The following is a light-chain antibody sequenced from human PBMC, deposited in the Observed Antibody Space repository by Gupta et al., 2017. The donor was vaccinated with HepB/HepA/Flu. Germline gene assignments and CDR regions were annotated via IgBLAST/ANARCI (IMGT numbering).Light chain of an antibody. Sequence: QSALTQPASVSGSPGQSLTISCTGTRTDVRGYKYVSWYQQHPGTAPKLVIFDVSTRPSGVSNRFSGSKSGNTASLTISGLRAEDEADYYCSSYTTTSTWVFGGGTKLTVL. CDR1: RTDVRGYKY. V-gene: IGLV2-14*01. CDR2: DVS. CDR3: SSYTTTSTWV. J-gene: IGLJ3*02.